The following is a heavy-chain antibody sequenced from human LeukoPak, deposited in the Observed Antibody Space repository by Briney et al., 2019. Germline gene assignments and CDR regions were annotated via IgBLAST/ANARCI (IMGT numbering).Heavy chain of an antibody. D-gene: IGHD2-15*01. CDR3: ARSPLYCSGGSCYYFDY. V-gene: IGHV1-18*01. J-gene: IGHJ4*02. CDR2: ISAYNGNT. CDR1: GYTFTSYD. Sequence: ASVKVSCKASGYTFTSYDINWVRQATGQGLEWMGWISAYNGNTNYAQKLQGRVTMTTDTSTSTAYMELRSLRSDDTAVYYCARSPLYCSGGSCYYFDYWGQGTLVTVSS.